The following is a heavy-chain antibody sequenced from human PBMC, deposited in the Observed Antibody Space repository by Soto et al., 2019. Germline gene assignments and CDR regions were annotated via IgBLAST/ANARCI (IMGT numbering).Heavy chain of an antibody. D-gene: IGHD1-26*01. CDR3: AVLPDIVGATTDFDY. Sequence: GGSLRLSCAASGFTFSSYSMNWVRQAPGKGLEWVSSISSSSSYIYYADSVKGRFTISRDNAKNSLYLQMNSLRAEDTAVYYCAVLPDIVGATTDFDYWGQGTLVTVSS. CDR2: ISSSSSYI. J-gene: IGHJ4*02. CDR1: GFTFSSYS. V-gene: IGHV3-21*01.